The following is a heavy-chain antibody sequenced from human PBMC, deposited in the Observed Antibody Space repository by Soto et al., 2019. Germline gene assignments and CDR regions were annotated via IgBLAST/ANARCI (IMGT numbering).Heavy chain of an antibody. CDR1: GGSFGGYY. V-gene: IGHV4-34*01. D-gene: IGHD3-22*01. Sequence: PSETLSLTCAVYGGSFGGYYWSWIRQPPGKGLEWIGEINHSGSTNYNPSLKSRVTISVDTSKNQFSLKLSSVTAADTAVYYCARSGPKTRITMIVVVEYGMDVWGQGTTVTVSS. CDR2: INHSGST. CDR3: ARSGPKTRITMIVVVEYGMDV. J-gene: IGHJ6*02.